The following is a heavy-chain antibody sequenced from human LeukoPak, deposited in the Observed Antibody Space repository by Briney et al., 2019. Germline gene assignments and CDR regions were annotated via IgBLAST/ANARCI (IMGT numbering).Heavy chain of an antibody. D-gene: IGHD3-22*01. V-gene: IGHV3-48*02. CDR2: ISSSSRTI. CDR3: ASHYFGSRGSYAEYFQH. CDR1: GFTFSRYI. Sequence: PSGSLRLSCAASGFTFSRYIMNWVRQAPGEGLEWISYISSSSRTIHYADSVKGRFTISRDNAENSLDLQMNSLRDEDTAVYYCASHYFGSRGSYAEYFQHWGQGALVIVSS. J-gene: IGHJ1*01.